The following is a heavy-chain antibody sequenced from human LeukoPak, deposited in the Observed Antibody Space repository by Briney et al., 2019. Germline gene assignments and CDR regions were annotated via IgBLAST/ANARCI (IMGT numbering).Heavy chain of an antibody. Sequence: GGSLRLSCAASGFTFSNAWMSWVRQAPGKGLEWVGRIKSKTDGGTTDYAAPVKGRFTISRDDSKNTLYLQMNSLKTEDTAVYYCAKGGSFRAFDYWGQGTLVTVSS. CDR2: IKSKTDGGTT. CDR1: GFTFSNAW. CDR3: AKGGSFRAFDY. J-gene: IGHJ4*02. V-gene: IGHV3-15*01. D-gene: IGHD6-13*01.